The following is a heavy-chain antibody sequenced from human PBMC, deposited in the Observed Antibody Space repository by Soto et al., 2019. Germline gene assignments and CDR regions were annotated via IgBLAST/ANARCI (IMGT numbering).Heavy chain of an antibody. Sequence: GGSLRLSCAASGFTFSSYAMSWVRQAPGKGLEWVSAISGSGGSTYYADSVKGRFTISRDNSKNTLYLQMNSLRAEDTAVYYCAKAERGYRYGLLMLWGQGTLVTVSS. J-gene: IGHJ4*02. D-gene: IGHD5-18*01. CDR1: GFTFSSYA. V-gene: IGHV3-23*01. CDR3: AKAERGYRYGLLML. CDR2: ISGSGGST.